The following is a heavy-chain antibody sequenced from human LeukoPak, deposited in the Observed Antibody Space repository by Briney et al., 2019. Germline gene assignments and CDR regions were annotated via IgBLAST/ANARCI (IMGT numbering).Heavy chain of an antibody. CDR3: ARVGLGNGDY. CDR2: IYSGGST. V-gene: IGHV3-66*01. J-gene: IGHJ4*02. CDR1: GFTIISTY. Sequence: GGSLRLSCAASGFTIISTYLSWVRQAPGKGLEWVSVIYSGGSTYYADSVKGRFTISRDISKSTVYLQMNSLRAEDTAVYYCARVGLGNGDYWGQGTLVTVSS. D-gene: IGHD7-27*01.